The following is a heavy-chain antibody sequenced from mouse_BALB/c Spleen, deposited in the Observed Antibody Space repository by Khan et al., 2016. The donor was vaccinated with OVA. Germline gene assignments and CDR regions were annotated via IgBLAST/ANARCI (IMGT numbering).Heavy chain of an antibody. J-gene: IGHJ3*01. CDR3: GRSRYSYAFAY. V-gene: IGHV3-2*02. D-gene: IGHD2-12*01. CDR2: ISYSGST. CDR1: GYSITSDYA. Sequence: EVQLQESGPGLVKPSQSLSLTCTVTGYSITSDYAWNWIRQFPGNKLEWMGYISYSGSTSYNPSLKSRIPITRDTSKNQFFLQLNSVTTEDTTTYYCGRSRYSYAFAYWCQGTLVTVAA.